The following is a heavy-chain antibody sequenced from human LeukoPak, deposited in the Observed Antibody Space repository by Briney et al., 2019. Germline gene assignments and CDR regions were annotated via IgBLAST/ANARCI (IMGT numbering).Heavy chain of an antibody. D-gene: IGHD6-13*01. CDR3: ARDPLDRQQLAKGYFDY. V-gene: IGHV3-30*02. CDR2: IRYDGSNN. CDR1: GFTFSNYN. Sequence: PGGSLRLSCAASGFTFSNYNMHWVRQAPGKGLEWVAFIRYDGSNNYYADSVQGRFTIYRDNSKNTMYLQMKSLRGEDTAVYYCARDPLDRQQLAKGYFDYWGQGTQVTVSS. J-gene: IGHJ4*02.